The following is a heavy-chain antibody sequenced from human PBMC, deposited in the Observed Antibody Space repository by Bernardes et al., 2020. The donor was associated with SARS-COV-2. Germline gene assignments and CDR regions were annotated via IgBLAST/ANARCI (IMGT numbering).Heavy chain of an antibody. J-gene: IGHJ6*02. CDR1: GFTFSSYG. CDR3: AKDRRYYDFWSGYSGNTNYYYYYGMDV. Sequence: GSLRLSCAASGFTFSSYGMHWVRQAPGKGLEWVAVISYDGSNKYYADSVKGRFTISRDNSKNTLYLQMNSLRAEDTAVYYCAKDRRYYDFWSGYSGNTNYYYYYGMDVWGQGATVTVSS. V-gene: IGHV3-30*18. D-gene: IGHD3-3*01. CDR2: ISYDGSNK.